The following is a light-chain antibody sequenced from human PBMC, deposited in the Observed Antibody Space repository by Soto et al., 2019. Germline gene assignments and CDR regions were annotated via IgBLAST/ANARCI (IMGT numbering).Light chain of an antibody. CDR2: AAS. CDR1: QSISSY. J-gene: IGKJ4*01. V-gene: IGKV1-39*01. CDR3: QQSYSMPLS. Sequence: DIQMTQSPSSLSASVGDRVTITCRASQSISSYLNWYQQKPGKAPKLLIYAASSLQSGVPSRFRGSGSGTDFTLTISSLQPEDFATYYCQQSYSMPLSFGGGTKVEIK.